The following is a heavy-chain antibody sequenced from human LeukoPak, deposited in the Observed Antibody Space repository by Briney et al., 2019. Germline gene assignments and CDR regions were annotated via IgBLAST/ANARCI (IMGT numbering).Heavy chain of an antibody. V-gene: IGHV1-2*04. Sequence: ASVKVSCKGSGYTFTGYYMHWVGQAPGQGLEWMGWINPNSGGTNYAQKFQGWVTMTRDTSISIAYMELSRLRSDDTAVYYCARGLSGWPDAFDIWGQGTMVTVSS. D-gene: IGHD6-19*01. J-gene: IGHJ3*02. CDR3: ARGLSGWPDAFDI. CDR1: GYTFTGYY. CDR2: INPNSGGT.